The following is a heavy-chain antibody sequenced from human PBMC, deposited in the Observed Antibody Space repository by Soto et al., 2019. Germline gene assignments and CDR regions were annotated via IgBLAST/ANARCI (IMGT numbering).Heavy chain of an antibody. D-gene: IGHD6-13*01. CDR2: IYNSGST. CDR1: GGSISSFC. J-gene: IGHJ4*02. V-gene: IGHV4-59*01. Sequence: SETLSLTCTVSGGSISSFCWSWIRQPPGKGLEWIGYIYNSGSTNYNPSLKSRVTISVDTSTTQFSLKLSSVTAADTAVDYCASSIPRLASGGFVYWGQGTLVTVSS. CDR3: ASSIPRLASGGFVY.